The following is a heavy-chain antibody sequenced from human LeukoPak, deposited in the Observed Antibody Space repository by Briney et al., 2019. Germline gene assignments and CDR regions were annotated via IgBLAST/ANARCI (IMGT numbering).Heavy chain of an antibody. CDR2: ISGRGDST. Sequence: PGGSLRLSCAASGFTFNSYAMTWVRQAPGRGLEWVSGISGRGDSTYYADSGKGRFTISRDNSKNMVYMQMNSLTAEDTALYYCAKTYYYGSGTFSFDHWGQGPQVTVSS. CDR3: AKTYYYGSGTFSFDH. V-gene: IGHV3-23*01. D-gene: IGHD3-10*01. J-gene: IGHJ4*02. CDR1: GFTFNSYA.